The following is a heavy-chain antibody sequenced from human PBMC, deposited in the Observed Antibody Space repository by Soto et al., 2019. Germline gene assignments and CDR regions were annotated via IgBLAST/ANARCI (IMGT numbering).Heavy chain of an antibody. V-gene: IGHV3-30-3*01. J-gene: IGHJ5*02. D-gene: IGHD3-22*01. Sequence: GGSLRLSCAASGFTFSSYAMHWVRQAPGKGLEWVAVISYDGSNKYYADSVKGRFTISRDNSKNTLYLQMNSLRAEDTAVYYCARAFTYYYDSSGYPNWFDPWGQGTLVTVSS. CDR1: GFTFSSYA. CDR2: ISYDGSNK. CDR3: ARAFTYYYDSSGYPNWFDP.